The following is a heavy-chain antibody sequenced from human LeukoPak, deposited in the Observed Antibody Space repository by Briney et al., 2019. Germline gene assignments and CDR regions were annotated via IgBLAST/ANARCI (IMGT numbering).Heavy chain of an antibody. CDR3: ARVRVDRGYAYFDY. D-gene: IGHD5-18*01. V-gene: IGHV3-13*01. Sequence: WGSLRLSCAASGFTFSNYDMHRVRQATGKGLEWVSGIDTAGDTYYPGSVKGRFTISRQDAKNSLYLQMNNLRAGDTAVYYCARVRVDRGYAYFDYWGQGTLVTVSS. CDR1: GFTFSNYD. CDR2: IDTAGDT. J-gene: IGHJ4*02.